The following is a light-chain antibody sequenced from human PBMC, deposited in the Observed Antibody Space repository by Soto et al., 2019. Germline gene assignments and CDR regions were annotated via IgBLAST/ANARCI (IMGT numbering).Light chain of an antibody. CDR2: DAS. CDR3: QQYNSYP. V-gene: IGKV1-5*01. J-gene: IGKJ1*01. Sequence: DIQMTQSPSTLSASVGDRVTITCRASQSISGWLAWYQQKPGKAPKLLIYDASSLESGVPSRFSGSGSGTEFTLTISSLQPDDFATYYCQQYNSYPFGQGTKVDIK. CDR1: QSISGW.